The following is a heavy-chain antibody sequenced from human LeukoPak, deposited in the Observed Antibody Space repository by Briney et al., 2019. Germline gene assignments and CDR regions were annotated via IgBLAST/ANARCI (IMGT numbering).Heavy chain of an antibody. CDR3: ARDYAYYGLWSVYYDQGVFDY. J-gene: IGHJ4*02. D-gene: IGHD3-3*01. CDR1: GFTFSSYW. V-gene: IGHV3-7*01. CDR2: IKQDGSEK. Sequence: GGSLRLSCAASGFTFSSYWMSWVPQAPEKGLEWVANIKQDGSEKYYVDSVKGRFTISRDNAKNSLYLQMNSLRAEDTAVYYCARDYAYYGLWSVYYDQGVFDYWRQGTRDTVPS.